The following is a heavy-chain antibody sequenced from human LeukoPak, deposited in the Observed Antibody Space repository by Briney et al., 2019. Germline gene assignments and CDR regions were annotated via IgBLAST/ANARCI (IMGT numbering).Heavy chain of an antibody. CDR1: GYSFTDHW. D-gene: IGHD6-13*01. J-gene: IGHJ4*02. V-gene: IGHV5-51*01. CDR3: ALHSSTWYGG. Sequence: GESLKISCMGSGYSFTDHWIGWVRQMPGKGLEWMGIIYPDDSVTKYSPSFQGQVTISADKSISTAYLQWSSLKASDTAIYYCALHSSTWYGGWGQGTLVTVSP. CDR2: IYPDDSVT.